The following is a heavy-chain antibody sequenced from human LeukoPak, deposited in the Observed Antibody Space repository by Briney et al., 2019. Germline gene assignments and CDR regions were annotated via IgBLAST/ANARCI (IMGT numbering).Heavy chain of an antibody. Sequence: SETLSLTCTVSGGSISSYYWSWIRQPPGKGLEWIGYIYYSGSTNYNPSLKSRVTISVDTSKNQFSLRLSSVTAADTAVYFCVRDRELTYWGQGTLVTVSS. CDR3: VRDRELTY. CDR2: IYYSGST. J-gene: IGHJ4*02. CDR1: GGSISSYY. V-gene: IGHV4-59*01. D-gene: IGHD3-10*01.